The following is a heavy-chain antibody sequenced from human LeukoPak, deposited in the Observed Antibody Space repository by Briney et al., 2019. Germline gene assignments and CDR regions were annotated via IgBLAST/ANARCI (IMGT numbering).Heavy chain of an antibody. CDR3: ARVTLGWGDRYFDL. CDR1: GFTFSDYY. V-gene: IGHV3-11*01. J-gene: IGHJ2*01. D-gene: IGHD3/OR15-3a*01. CDR2: IGSSGSTI. Sequence: PGGSLGLSCAASGFTFSDYYMSWIRQAPGKGLEWVSYIGSSGSTIYYADSVKGRFTISRDNAKNSLYLQMNSLRAEDTAVYYCARVTLGWGDRYFDLWGRGTLVTVSS.